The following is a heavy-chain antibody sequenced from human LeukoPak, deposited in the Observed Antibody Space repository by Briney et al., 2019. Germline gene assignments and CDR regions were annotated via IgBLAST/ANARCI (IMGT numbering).Heavy chain of an antibody. CDR2: IYYSEST. V-gene: IGHV4-31*03. CDR1: GGSISSGGYY. Sequence: SETLSLTCTVSGGSISSGGYYWSWIRQHPGKGLEWIGYIYYSESTYYNPSLKSRVTISVDTSKNQFSLKLSSVTAADTAVYYCARDGQLSGYQNWFDPWGQGTLVTVSS. J-gene: IGHJ5*02. CDR3: ARDGQLSGYQNWFDP. D-gene: IGHD3-22*01.